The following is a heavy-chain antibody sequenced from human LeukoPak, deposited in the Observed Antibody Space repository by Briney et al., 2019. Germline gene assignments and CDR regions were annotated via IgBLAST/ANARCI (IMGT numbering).Heavy chain of an antibody. CDR2: IYSGGST. CDR3: ARDTYYYDSSGYFDAFDI. CDR1: GFTVSSNY. J-gene: IGHJ3*02. V-gene: IGHV3-66*02. Sequence: GGSLRLSCAASGFTVSSNYMSWVRQAPGKGLEWVSVIYSGGSTYYADSVKGRFTISRDNSKNTLYLQMSSLRAEDTAVYYCARDTYYYDSSGYFDAFDIWGQGTMVTVSS. D-gene: IGHD3-22*01.